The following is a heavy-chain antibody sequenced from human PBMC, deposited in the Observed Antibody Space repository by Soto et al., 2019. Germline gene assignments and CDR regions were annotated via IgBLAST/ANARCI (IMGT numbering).Heavy chain of an antibody. D-gene: IGHD2-15*01. CDR2: VSASGSIT. Sequence: GGSLRLSCAASGFTFSSYDMNWVRQAPGKGLGWVSGVSASGSITSYADSAKGRFTISRDNAKNTVFLQMTGLRAEDTAVYFCAKGDCSGGRCYRGFDYWGQGTLVTVSS. J-gene: IGHJ4*02. CDR1: GFTFSSYD. CDR3: AKGDCSGGRCYRGFDY. V-gene: IGHV3-23*01.